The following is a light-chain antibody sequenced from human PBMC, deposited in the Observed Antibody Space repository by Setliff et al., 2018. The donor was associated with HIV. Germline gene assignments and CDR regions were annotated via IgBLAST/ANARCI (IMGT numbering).Light chain of an antibody. V-gene: IGLV2-14*03. Sequence: QSVLTQPASVSGSPGQSISISCSGTSSDVGGYNYVSWYQQHPGKAPKLMIYDVSNRPSGVSNRFSGSKSGNTASLTISGLQAEDEADYYCTSYSSNTTLGIFGTGTKVTVL. CDR3: TSYSSNTTLGI. CDR2: DVS. CDR1: SSDVGGYNY. J-gene: IGLJ1*01.